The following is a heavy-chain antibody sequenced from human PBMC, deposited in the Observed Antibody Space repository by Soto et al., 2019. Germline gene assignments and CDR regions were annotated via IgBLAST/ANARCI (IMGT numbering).Heavy chain of an antibody. Sequence: EVQLVESGGTLVQPGGSLRLSCAASGFTFTTYWMHWVRQAPGQGLVWVSYIGPDERTTGYADSVKGRFTISRDNAKNMVYLQMNNLRAEDTAVYYCVRLFVVGGVDVWGQGTTVTVSS. J-gene: IGHJ6*02. CDR3: VRLFVVGGVDV. V-gene: IGHV3-74*02. D-gene: IGHD2-21*01. CDR1: GFTFTTYW. CDR2: IGPDERTT.